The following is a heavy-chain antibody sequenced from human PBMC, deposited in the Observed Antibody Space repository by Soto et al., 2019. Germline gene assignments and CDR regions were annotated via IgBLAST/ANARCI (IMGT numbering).Heavy chain of an antibody. CDR2: INHSGST. V-gene: IGHV4-34*01. D-gene: IGHD3-3*01. CDR1: GGSFSGYY. J-gene: IGHJ5*02. Sequence: PSETLSLTCAVYGGSFSGYYWSWIRQPPGKGLEWIGEINHSGSTNYNPSLKSRVTISVDTSKNQFSLKLSSVTAADTAVYYCARIRITTFGVVRPWFDPWGQGTLVTVSS. CDR3: ARIRITTFGVVRPWFDP.